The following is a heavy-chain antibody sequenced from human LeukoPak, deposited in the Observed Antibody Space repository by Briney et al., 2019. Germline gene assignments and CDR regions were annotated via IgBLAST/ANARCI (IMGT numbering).Heavy chain of an antibody. V-gene: IGHV3-9*01. J-gene: IGHJ4*02. Sequence: GGSLRLSCAASGFTFDDYAMHWVRQAPGKGLEWVSGISWNSGSIGYADSVKGRFTISRDNAKNSLYLQMNSLRAEDTALYYCARDLGYYDYVWGSYRHGQWGQGTLVTVSS. D-gene: IGHD3-16*02. CDR2: ISWNSGSI. CDR3: ARDLGYYDYVWGSYRHGQ. CDR1: GFTFDDYA.